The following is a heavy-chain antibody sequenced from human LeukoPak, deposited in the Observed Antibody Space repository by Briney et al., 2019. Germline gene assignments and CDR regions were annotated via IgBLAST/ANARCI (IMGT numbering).Heavy chain of an antibody. CDR3: ARAPITMVRGVIINPNDY. J-gene: IGHJ4*02. V-gene: IGHV1-8*01. Sequence: GASVKVSCKASGYTFTSYDINWVRQATGQGLEWMGWMNPNSGNTGYAQKFQGRVTMTRNTSISTAYMELSSLRSEDTAVYYCARAPITMVRGVIINPNDYWGQGTLVTVSS. CDR2: MNPNSGNT. D-gene: IGHD3-10*01. CDR1: GYTFTSYD.